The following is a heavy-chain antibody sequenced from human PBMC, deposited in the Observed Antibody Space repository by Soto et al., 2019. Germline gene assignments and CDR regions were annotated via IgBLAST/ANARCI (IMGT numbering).Heavy chain of an antibody. CDR1: GYSFTSYW. CDR3: ARLARPTTVTTNFDY. J-gene: IGHJ4*02. V-gene: IGHV5-51*01. Sequence: PGESLKISCKGSGYSFTSYWIGWVRQMPGKGLEWMGIIYPGDSDTRYSPSFQGQVTISADKSISTAYLQWSSLKASDTAMYYCARLARPTTVTTNFDYWGQGTLVTVS. CDR2: IYPGDSDT. D-gene: IGHD4-17*01.